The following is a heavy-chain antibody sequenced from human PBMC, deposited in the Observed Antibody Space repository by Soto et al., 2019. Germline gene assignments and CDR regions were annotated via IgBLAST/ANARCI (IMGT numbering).Heavy chain of an antibody. Sequence: SETLSLTCTVSGGSISSYYWSWIRQPPGKGLEWIGYVYNSGSTNYNPSLKNRVTISVDTSKTQFSLKLSSVTAADTAVYYCARDGYCSGGSCSSSGGNWFDPWGQGTLVTVSS. CDR1: GGSISSYY. CDR2: VYNSGST. J-gene: IGHJ5*02. D-gene: IGHD2-15*01. CDR3: ARDGYCSGGSCSSSGGNWFDP. V-gene: IGHV4-59*12.